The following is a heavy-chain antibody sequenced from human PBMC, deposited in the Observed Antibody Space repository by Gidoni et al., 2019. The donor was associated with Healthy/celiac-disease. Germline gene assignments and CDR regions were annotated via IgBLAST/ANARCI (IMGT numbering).Heavy chain of an antibody. D-gene: IGHD4-17*01. Sequence: QVHLQESGPGLVKPSQTLSLTCTVSGGSISSGSYYWSWIRQPAGKGLEWIGRIYTSGSTNYNPSLKRRVTIAVDTSKNQFSLKLSSVTAADTAVYYCARGRMTTGAEGWFDPWGQGTLVTVSS. V-gene: IGHV4-61*02. J-gene: IGHJ5*02. CDR1: GGSISSGSYY. CDR3: ARGRMTTGAEGWFDP. CDR2: IYTSGST.